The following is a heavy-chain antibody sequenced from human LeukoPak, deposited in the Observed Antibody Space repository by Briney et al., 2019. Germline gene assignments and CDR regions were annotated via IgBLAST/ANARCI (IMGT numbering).Heavy chain of an antibody. V-gene: IGHV3-7*01. CDR1: GFTFSSYW. J-gene: IGHJ6*03. Sequence: PGGSLRLSCAASGFTFSSYWMSWVRQAPGKGLEWVANIKQDGSEKYCVDSVKGRFTISRDNAKNSLYLQMNSLRAEDTAVYYCARMMVRGVIGQYYYYYMDVWGKGTTVTVSS. CDR3: ARMMVRGVIGQYYYYYMDV. CDR2: IKQDGSEK. D-gene: IGHD3-10*01.